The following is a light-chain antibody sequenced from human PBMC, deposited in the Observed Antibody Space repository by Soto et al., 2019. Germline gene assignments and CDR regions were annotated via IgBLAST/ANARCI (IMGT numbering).Light chain of an antibody. J-gene: IGKJ5*01. V-gene: IGKV3-11*01. Sequence: VLTQSPVTLSLSPGERATLSCRASQSFRGLLACYQQKPGQAPRLLIYDAYNRATGIPPRFSGSGSGTDFTLTISSLDPEDSAVYYCQQRHMWPITFGQGTRLEIK. CDR2: DAY. CDR1: QSFRGL. CDR3: QQRHMWPIT.